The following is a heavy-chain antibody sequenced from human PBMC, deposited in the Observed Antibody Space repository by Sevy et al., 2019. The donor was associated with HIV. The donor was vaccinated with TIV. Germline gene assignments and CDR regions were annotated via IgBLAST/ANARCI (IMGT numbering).Heavy chain of an antibody. CDR3: ARDRTSTYSSGWLNNWFDP. V-gene: IGHV1-2*04. J-gene: IGHJ5*02. CDR1: GYTFTGYY. D-gene: IGHD6-19*01. Sequence: ASVKVSCKASGYTFTGYYMHWVRQAPGQGLEWMGWINPNSGGTNYAQTFQGWVTMTRDTSISTAYMELSRLRSDDTAVYYCARDRTSTYSSGWLNNWFDPWGQGTLVTVSS. CDR2: INPNSGGT.